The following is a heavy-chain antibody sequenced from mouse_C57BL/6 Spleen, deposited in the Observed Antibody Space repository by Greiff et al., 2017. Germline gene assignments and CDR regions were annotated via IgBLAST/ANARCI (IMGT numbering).Heavy chain of an antibody. CDR1: GYTFTSYW. CDR2: IDPSDSET. J-gene: IGHJ2*01. CDR3: ARRLYLYY. D-gene: IGHD3-2*02. V-gene: IGHV1-52*01. Sequence: QVQLQQPGAELVRPGSSVKLSCKASGYTFTSYWMHWVKQRPIQGLEWIGNIDPSDSETHSNQKFKDKATVTVDKSSSTAYMQLSSLTSEDSAVYYCARRLYLYYWGQGTTLTVSS.